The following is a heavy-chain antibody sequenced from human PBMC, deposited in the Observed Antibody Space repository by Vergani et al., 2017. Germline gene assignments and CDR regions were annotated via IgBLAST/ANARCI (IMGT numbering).Heavy chain of an antibody. CDR1: GFTFSSYA. D-gene: IGHD3-9*01. CDR3: AKGVRYFDWLDY. Sequence: EVQLLESGGGLVQPGGSLRLSCAASGFTFSSYAMTWVRQAPGKGLEWVSTLSGSGGRTYYAYSVKGQFTISRDNSKNTLYLQMNSLSAEDTAVYYCAKGVRYFDWLDYWGQGTLVTVSS. CDR2: LSGSGGRT. J-gene: IGHJ4*02. V-gene: IGHV3-23*01.